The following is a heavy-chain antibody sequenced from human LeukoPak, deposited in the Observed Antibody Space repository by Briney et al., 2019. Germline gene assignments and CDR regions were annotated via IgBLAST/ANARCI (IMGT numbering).Heavy chain of an antibody. CDR1: GFTVSSKD. J-gene: IGHJ4*02. D-gene: IGHD3-10*01. CDR2: IYSNGGT. Sequence: PGGSLRLSCAASGFTVSSKDMNWVRQAPGKGLEWVSVIYSNGGTYYADSVKGRFTISRDTSKNTLYLQINSLRAEDTAVYYCARDRSEHYSRDHWGQGTLVTVSS. CDR3: ARDRSEHYSRDH. V-gene: IGHV3-66*01.